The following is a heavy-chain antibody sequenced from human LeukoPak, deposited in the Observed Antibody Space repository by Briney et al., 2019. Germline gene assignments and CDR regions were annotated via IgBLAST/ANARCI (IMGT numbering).Heavy chain of an antibody. Sequence: TSETLSLTCAVYGVSFSGYYWSWLRQPPGKGLEWIGEINHSGSTNYNPSLESRATISVDTSKNQFSLKLSSVTAADTAVYYCASFGVKYQLPPKNLRGFDPWGQGTLVTVSS. CDR2: INHSGST. V-gene: IGHV4-34*01. D-gene: IGHD2-2*01. J-gene: IGHJ5*02. CDR1: GVSFSGYY. CDR3: ASFGVKYQLPPKNLRGFDP.